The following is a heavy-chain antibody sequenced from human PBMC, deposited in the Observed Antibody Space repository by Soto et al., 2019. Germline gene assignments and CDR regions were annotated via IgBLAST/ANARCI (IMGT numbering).Heavy chain of an antibody. V-gene: IGHV4-4*02. CDR3: ASRDPGTSVAY. D-gene: IGHD1-1*01. CDR1: GGSFTSNNW. Sequence: SETLSLTCAVSGGSFTSNNWWTWVRQPPGQGLEWIGEIYRTGSTNYNPSLKSRVTISLDKSENQFSLKVTSLTAADTAVYYCASRDPGTSVAYRGQATLVSVSS. CDR2: IYRTGST. J-gene: IGHJ1*01.